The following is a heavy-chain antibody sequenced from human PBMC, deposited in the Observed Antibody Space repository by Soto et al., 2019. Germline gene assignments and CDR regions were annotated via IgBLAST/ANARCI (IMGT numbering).Heavy chain of an antibody. D-gene: IGHD3-10*01. CDR3: AKFYGSGSSFDY. CDR2: ISYDGSNK. CDR1: GFTFISYG. Sequence: PGGSLRLSCAASGFTFISYGMHWGRQAPGKGLEWVAVISYDGSNKYYADSVKGRFTISRDNSKNTLYLQMNSLRAEDTAVYYCAKFYGSGSSFDYWGQGTLVTVSS. V-gene: IGHV3-30*18. J-gene: IGHJ4*02.